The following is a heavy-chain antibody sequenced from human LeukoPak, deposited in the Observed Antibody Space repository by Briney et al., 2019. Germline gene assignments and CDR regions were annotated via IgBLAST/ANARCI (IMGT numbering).Heavy chain of an antibody. D-gene: IGHD3-22*01. CDR2: ISSSSSYI. CDR3: ARVPDSSGYYFSAFDI. CDR1: GFTFSSYS. V-gene: IGHV3-21*01. J-gene: IGHJ3*02. Sequence: PGGSLRLSCAASGFTFSSYSMNWVRQAPGKGLEWVSSISSSSSYIYYADPVKGRFTISRDNAKNSLYLQMNSLRAEDTAVYYCARVPDSSGYYFSAFDIWGQGTMVTVSS.